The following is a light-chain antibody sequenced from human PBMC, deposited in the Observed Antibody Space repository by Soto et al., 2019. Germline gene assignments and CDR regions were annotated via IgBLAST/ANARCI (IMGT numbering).Light chain of an antibody. CDR3: QQYNNWPPWGIT. Sequence: EIVMTQSPATLSVSPGERATLSCRASQSVSSNLAWYQQKPGQAPRLLIYGASTRATGIPARFSGSGSGTEFTLTISSLQSEDFAVYYCQQYNNWPPWGITFGGGTKWIS. CDR1: QSVSSN. CDR2: GAS. V-gene: IGKV3-15*01. J-gene: IGKJ4*02.